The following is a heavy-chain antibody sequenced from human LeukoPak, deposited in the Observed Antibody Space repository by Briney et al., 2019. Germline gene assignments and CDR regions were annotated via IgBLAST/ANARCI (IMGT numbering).Heavy chain of an antibody. Sequence: GGSLRLSCAASGFTFSSYAMSWVRQAPGKGLEWVSTLSGSGGSTYYADSVQGRFTISRDNSNNTLYLQMNSLGAEDTALYYCAKDPPCSGGSCFPPNFDYWGQGTLVTVSS. CDR3: AKDPPCSGGSCFPPNFDY. V-gene: IGHV3-23*01. CDR2: LSGSGGST. J-gene: IGHJ4*02. CDR1: GFTFSSYA. D-gene: IGHD2-15*01.